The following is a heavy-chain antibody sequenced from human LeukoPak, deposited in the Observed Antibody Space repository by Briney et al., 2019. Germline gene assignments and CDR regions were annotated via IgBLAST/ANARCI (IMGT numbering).Heavy chain of an antibody. V-gene: IGHV1-2*06. CDR3: ARANYYGSGSYYRGIDY. CDR2: TNPNSGGT. CDR1: GYTFTGYY. D-gene: IGHD3-10*01. Sequence: ASVKVSCKASGYTFTGYYMHWVRQAPGQGLEWMGRTNPNSGGTNYAQKFQGRVTMTRDTSISTAYMELSRLRSDDTAVYYCARANYYGSGSYYRGIDYWGQGTLVTVSS. J-gene: IGHJ4*02.